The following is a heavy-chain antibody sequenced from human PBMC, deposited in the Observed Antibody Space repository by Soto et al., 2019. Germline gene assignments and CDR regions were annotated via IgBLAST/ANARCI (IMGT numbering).Heavy chain of an antibody. Sequence: PGGSLRLSCEASGFNFRDFWMHWVRQPPGKGPEWASNIPSDGRDVSYADSVRGRFTISRDDARNTLYLQMSDLRVEDTAIYYCTRDDSGLGIDYWGQGTQVTVSS. CDR2: IPSDGRDV. J-gene: IGHJ4*02. V-gene: IGHV3-74*01. CDR3: TRDDSGLGIDY. D-gene: IGHD1-26*01. CDR1: GFNFRDFW.